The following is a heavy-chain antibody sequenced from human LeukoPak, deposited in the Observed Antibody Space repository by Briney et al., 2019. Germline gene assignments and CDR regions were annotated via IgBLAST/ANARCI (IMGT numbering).Heavy chain of an antibody. V-gene: IGHV4-34*01. CDR2: INHSGST. CDR3: ARTQWFGESDGMDV. Sequence: PSETLSLTCAVYGGSFSCYYWSWIRQPPGKGLEWIGEINHSGSTNYNPSLKSRVTISVDTSKNQFSLKLSSVTAADTAVYYCARTQWFGESDGMDVWGQGTTVTVSS. J-gene: IGHJ6*02. D-gene: IGHD3-10*01. CDR1: GGSFSCYY.